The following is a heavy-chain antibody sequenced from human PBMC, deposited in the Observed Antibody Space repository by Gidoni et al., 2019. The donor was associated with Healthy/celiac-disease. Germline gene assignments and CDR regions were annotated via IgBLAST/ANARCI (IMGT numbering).Heavy chain of an antibody. J-gene: IGHJ4*02. D-gene: IGHD3-22*01. Sequence: QVQLQESGPGLVKPSQTLSLTCTVPGGSISSGSYYWSWIRQPAGKGLEWIGRIYTSGSTNYNPSLKSRVTISVDTSKNQFSLKLSSVTAADTAVYYCARDRDDSSGYYYGTFDYWGQGTLVTVSS. CDR2: IYTSGST. V-gene: IGHV4-61*02. CDR3: ARDRDDSSGYYYGTFDY. CDR1: GGSISSGSYY.